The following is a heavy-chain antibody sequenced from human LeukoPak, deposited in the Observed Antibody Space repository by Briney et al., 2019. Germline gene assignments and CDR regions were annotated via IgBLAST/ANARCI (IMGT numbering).Heavy chain of an antibody. J-gene: IGHJ5*02. D-gene: IGHD5-18*01. CDR3: AKEGSYGKRRWFDL. V-gene: IGHV3-23*01. CDR1: GFIFSSYA. Sequence: GGSLRLSCAASGFIFSSYAMSWVRQAPGKGLEWVSAISGSGGNTYYADSVKGRFTIPRDNSKNTLYLQMNSLRAEDTAVYYCAKEGSYGKRRWFDLWGQGTLVTVSS. CDR2: ISGSGGNT.